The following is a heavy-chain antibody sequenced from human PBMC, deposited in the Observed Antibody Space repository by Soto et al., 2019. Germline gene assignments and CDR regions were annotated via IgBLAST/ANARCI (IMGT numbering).Heavy chain of an antibody. CDR2: IYYSGST. CDR3: ARAGGINWFDP. D-gene: IGHD3-10*01. V-gene: IGHV4-31*03. J-gene: IGHJ5*02. CDR1: GGSISSGGYY. Sequence: QVQLQESGPGLVKPSQTLSLTCTVSGGSISSGGYYWSWIRQHPGKGLEWIGYIYYSGSTYSRPSLKSRVTISVHASKNQCSLKLSSVTAADTAVYYCARAGGINWFDPWGQGTLVTVSS.